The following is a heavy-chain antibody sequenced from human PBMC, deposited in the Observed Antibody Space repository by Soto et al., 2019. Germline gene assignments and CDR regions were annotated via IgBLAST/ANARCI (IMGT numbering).Heavy chain of an antibody. CDR2: ISYDGSNK. J-gene: IGHJ6*02. Sequence: GGSLRLSCAASGFTFSSYGMHWVRQAPGKGLEWVAVISYDGSNKYYADSVKGRFTISRDNSKSTLYLQMNSLRAEDTAVYYCAKDGGPALELLFAGRRGYYYYGMDVWGQGTTVTVSS. V-gene: IGHV3-30*18. CDR3: AKDGGPALELLFAGRRGYYYYGMDV. D-gene: IGHD1-7*01. CDR1: GFTFSSYG.